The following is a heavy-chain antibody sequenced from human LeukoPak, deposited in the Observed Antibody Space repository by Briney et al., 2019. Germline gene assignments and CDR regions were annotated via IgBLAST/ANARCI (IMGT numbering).Heavy chain of an antibody. CDR2: IYYSGST. CDR3: ARHRGHSNPFDY. V-gene: IGHV4-59*08. CDR1: GGSISSYY. Sequence: NPSDTLSLTCTVSGGSISSYYWSWIRQPPGKGLEWIWYIYYSGSTNYNPSLKSRVTISVDTSKNQFSLKLSSVTAADTAVYYCARHRGHSNPFDYWGQGTLVTVSS. D-gene: IGHD6-13*01. J-gene: IGHJ4*02.